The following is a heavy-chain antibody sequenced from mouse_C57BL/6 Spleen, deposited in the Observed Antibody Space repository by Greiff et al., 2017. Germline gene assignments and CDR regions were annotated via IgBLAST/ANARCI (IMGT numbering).Heavy chain of an antibody. J-gene: IGHJ2*01. CDR1: GFNIKDYY. D-gene: IGHD1-1*01. CDR2: IDPEDGET. CDR3: ASPTYGDFDY. Sequence: EVQLQQSGAELVKPGASVTLSCTASGFNIKDYYMHWVKQRTEQGLEWIGRIDPEDGETKYAPKFQGKATITADTSSNTAYLQLSSLTSEDTAVYYCASPTYGDFDYWGQGTTLTVSS. V-gene: IGHV14-2*01.